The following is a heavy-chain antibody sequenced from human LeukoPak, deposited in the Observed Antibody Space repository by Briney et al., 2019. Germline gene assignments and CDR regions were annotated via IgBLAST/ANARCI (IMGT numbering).Heavy chain of an antibody. D-gene: IGHD1-26*01. CDR1: GYTFTGYY. Sequence: ASVKVSCKASGYTFTGYYMHWVRQAPGQGLEWMGWINPNSGGTNYAQKFRGRVTMTRDTSISTAYMELSRLRSDDTAVYYCARSLWRELLIGDYWGQGTLVTVSS. CDR2: INPNSGGT. J-gene: IGHJ4*02. CDR3: ARSLWRELLIGDY. V-gene: IGHV1-2*02.